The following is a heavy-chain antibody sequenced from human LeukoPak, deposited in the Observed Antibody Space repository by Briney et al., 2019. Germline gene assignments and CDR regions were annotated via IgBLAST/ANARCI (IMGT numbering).Heavy chain of an antibody. Sequence: PSETLSLTCSVSGDSISTYHWNWIRKPPGKGLEWIGYMQSTGNSNYNPSLKNRVNIFVDMSKNQFVLNLRSMTAADTAVYYCARDKRHSYGRYFDPWGQGMLVTVSS. CDR2: MQSTGNS. J-gene: IGHJ4*02. CDR1: GDSISTYH. V-gene: IGHV4-59*01. D-gene: IGHD5-18*01. CDR3: ARDKRHSYGRYFDP.